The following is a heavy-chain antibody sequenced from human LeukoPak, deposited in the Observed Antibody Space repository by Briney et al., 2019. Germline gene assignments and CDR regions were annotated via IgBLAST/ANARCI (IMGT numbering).Heavy chain of an antibody. Sequence: AGGSLRLSCAASGFTFSSYAISWVRQAPGKGLEWVSGISGSGGSTYFADSVKGRFTISRDNSKNTVYLQMNSLRAEDTAVYYCAKTTTGYSSGRYPGWPVDYWGQGTLVTVSS. D-gene: IGHD6-19*01. CDR1: GFTFSSYA. CDR3: AKTTTGYSSGRYPGWPVDY. CDR2: ISGSGGST. V-gene: IGHV3-23*01. J-gene: IGHJ4*02.